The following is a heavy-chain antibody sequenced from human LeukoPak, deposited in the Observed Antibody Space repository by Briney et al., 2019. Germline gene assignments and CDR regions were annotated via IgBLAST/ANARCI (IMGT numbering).Heavy chain of an antibody. CDR2: LLSSGAST. CDR1: GFSFSNYA. J-gene: IGHJ4*02. Sequence: GGSLRLSCAASGFSFSNYAMSWVRQAPGKGLEWVSGLLSSGASTYYADSVKGRFTISRDNSKNTLFLQMDSLRDDDTAVYYCAKAYDSSGYILRDSDYWGQGTLVTVSS. V-gene: IGHV3-23*01. CDR3: AKAYDSSGYILRDSDY. D-gene: IGHD3-22*01.